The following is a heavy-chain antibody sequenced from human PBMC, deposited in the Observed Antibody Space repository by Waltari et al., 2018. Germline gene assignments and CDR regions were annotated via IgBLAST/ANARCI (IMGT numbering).Heavy chain of an antibody. Sequence: QVQLQESGPGLVKPSETLSLTCTVSGYSISSGYYWGWIRQPPGKGLEWIGSIYHSGSTYYNPSLKSRVTISVDTSKNQFSLKLSSVTAADTAVYYCARGVYGDYVGNWFDPWGQGTLVTVSS. V-gene: IGHV4-38-2*02. CDR3: ARGVYGDYVGNWFDP. CDR1: GYSISSGYY. D-gene: IGHD4-17*01. J-gene: IGHJ5*02. CDR2: IYHSGST.